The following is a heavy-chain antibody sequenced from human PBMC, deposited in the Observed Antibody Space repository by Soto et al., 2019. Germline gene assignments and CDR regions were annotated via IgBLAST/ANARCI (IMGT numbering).Heavy chain of an antibody. CDR2: ISAYNGNT. D-gene: IGHD2-15*01. V-gene: IGHV1-18*01. CDR1: GYTFTSYG. Sequence: QVQLVQSGAEVKKPGASVKVSCKASGYTFTSYGISWVRQAPGPGLAWMGWISAYNGNTNYAQKLQGRVTMTTDTSTSTAYMELRSLRSDDTALYYCALSTGYCSGGSCYRGAFDIWGQGTMVTVSS. CDR3: ALSTGYCSGGSCYRGAFDI. J-gene: IGHJ3*02.